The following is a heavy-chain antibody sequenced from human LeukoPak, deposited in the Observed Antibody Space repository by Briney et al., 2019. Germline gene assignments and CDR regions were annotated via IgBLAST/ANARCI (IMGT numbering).Heavy chain of an antibody. CDR2: ISSSGSTI. V-gene: IGHV3-11*04. CDR1: GFTFSDYY. D-gene: IGHD4-17*01. Sequence: GGSLRLSCAASGFTFSDYYMSWIRQAPGKGLEWVSYISSSGSTIYYADSVKGRFTFSRDNAKNSLYLQMNSLRAEDTAVYYCASQVDGDYFDYWGQGTLVTVSS. CDR3: ASQVDGDYFDY. J-gene: IGHJ4*02.